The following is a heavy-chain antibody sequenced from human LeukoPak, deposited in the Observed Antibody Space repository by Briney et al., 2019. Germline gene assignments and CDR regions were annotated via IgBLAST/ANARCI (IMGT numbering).Heavy chain of an antibody. V-gene: IGHV1-2*02. CDR1: GYSFTVYY. CDR3: ATLYGDYVASDY. J-gene: IGHJ4*02. CDR2: INPNSGGT. D-gene: IGHD4-17*01. Sequence: GASVKVSCKDSGYSFTVYYIHWVRQAPGQGLEWMGWINPNSGGTNYAQKFLGRVTMTRDTSISTAYMELSWLRSDDTAVYYCATLYGDYVASDYWGQGTLVTVSS.